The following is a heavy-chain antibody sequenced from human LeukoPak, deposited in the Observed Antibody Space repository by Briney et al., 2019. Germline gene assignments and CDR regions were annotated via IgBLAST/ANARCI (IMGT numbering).Heavy chain of an antibody. V-gene: IGHV3-74*01. D-gene: IGHD2-8*01. CDR1: GFTFSSHR. CDR3: ARDVLGQGVDY. Sequence: GESLRLSCAASGFTFSSHRMHWVRQTPGKGLMWVSHMNSDGSSTTYADSVKGRFTISRDNAKNTLYLQMNSLRADNTALYYCARDVLGQGVDYWGQGTLVTVSS. J-gene: IGHJ4*02. CDR2: MNSDGSST.